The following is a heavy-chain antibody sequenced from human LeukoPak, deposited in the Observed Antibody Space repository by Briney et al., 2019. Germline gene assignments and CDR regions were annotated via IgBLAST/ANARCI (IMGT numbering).Heavy chain of an antibody. CDR2: INPNSGGT. CDR3: ARRLSDIVVVPAAMGGTYYYGMDV. D-gene: IGHD2-2*01. Sequence: GASVKVSCKASGYTFTSYYMHWVRQAPGQGLEWMGRINPNSGGTNYAQKFQGRVTMTRDTSISTAYMELSRLRSDDTAVYYCARRLSDIVVVPAAMGGTYYYGMDVWGQGTTVTVSS. J-gene: IGHJ6*02. CDR1: GYTFTSYY. V-gene: IGHV1-2*06.